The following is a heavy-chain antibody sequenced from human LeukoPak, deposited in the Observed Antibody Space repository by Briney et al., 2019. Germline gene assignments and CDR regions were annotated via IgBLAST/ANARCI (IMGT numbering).Heavy chain of an antibody. CDR3: ARDPTSGYFDY. CDR1: GGTFSSYA. CDR2: IIPIFVTA. D-gene: IGHD2-15*01. V-gene: IGHV1-69*05. J-gene: IGHJ4*02. Sequence: SVKVSCKASGGTFSSYALSWVRQAPGQGLEWMGGIIPIFVTANYAQKFQGRVTITTDESTSTAYMGLSSLRSEDTAVYYCARDPTSGYFDYWGQGTLVTVSS.